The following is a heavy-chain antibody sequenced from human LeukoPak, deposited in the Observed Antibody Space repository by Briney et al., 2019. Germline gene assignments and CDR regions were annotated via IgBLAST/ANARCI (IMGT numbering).Heavy chain of an antibody. CDR2: IISSGSTI. V-gene: IGHV3-48*03. D-gene: IGHD6-6*01. J-gene: IGHJ4*02. Sequence: GGSLRLSCAASGFTFRSYEMNWVRQAPGKGREWGSYIISSGSTIFSADSVKGRFTISRDTAKNSLYMQMNSLRAEDTAVYYCARDLEYTTSSGDYWGQGTLVIVSS. CDR1: GFTFRSYE. CDR3: ARDLEYTTSSGDY.